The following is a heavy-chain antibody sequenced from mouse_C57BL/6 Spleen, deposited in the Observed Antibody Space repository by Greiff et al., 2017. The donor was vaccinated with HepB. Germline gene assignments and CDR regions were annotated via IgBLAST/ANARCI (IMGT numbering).Heavy chain of an antibody. CDR1: GYTFTSYW. J-gene: IGHJ1*03. D-gene: IGHD2-1*01. CDR3: ARVPLDGNYGYFDV. Sequence: VQLQQPGAELVKPGASVKLSCKASGYTFTSYWMQWVKQRPGQGLEWIGEIDPSDSYTNYNQKFKGKATLTVDTSSSTAYMQLSSLTSEDSAVYYCARVPLDGNYGYFDVWGTGTTVTVSS. CDR2: IDPSDSYT. V-gene: IGHV1-50*01.